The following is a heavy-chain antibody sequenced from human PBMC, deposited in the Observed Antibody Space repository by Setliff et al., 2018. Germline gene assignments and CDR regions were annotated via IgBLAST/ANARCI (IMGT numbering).Heavy chain of an antibody. J-gene: IGHJ2*01. Sequence: PSETLSLTCTVSGASISSSSYYWAWIRQPPGRGLELIGSIFYGGSTYYNPSLKSRVTISIDASKNQFSLKLDSVTAADTAVYYCASLGMTTMMDWYFDLWGRGTLVTVSS. CDR1: GASISSSSYY. CDR3: ASLGMTTMMDWYFDL. D-gene: IGHD4-4*01. V-gene: IGHV4-39*07. CDR2: IFYGGST.